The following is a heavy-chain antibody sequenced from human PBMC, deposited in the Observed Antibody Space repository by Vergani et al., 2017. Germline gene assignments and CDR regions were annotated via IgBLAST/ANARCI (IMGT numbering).Heavy chain of an antibody. CDR3: ARAARVWFWELPHYYYDMDV. CDR2: IIPIFGTA. V-gene: IGHV1-69*01. Sequence: QVQLVQSGAEVKKPGSSVKVSCKASGGTFSSYAISWVRQAPGQGLEWMGGIIPIFGTANYAQKFKGRVTITADESTGTAYMELSSLRSEDTAEYYCARAARVWFWELPHYYYDMDVWGKGTTVTVSS. CDR1: GGTFSSYA. D-gene: IGHD3-10*01. J-gene: IGHJ6*03.